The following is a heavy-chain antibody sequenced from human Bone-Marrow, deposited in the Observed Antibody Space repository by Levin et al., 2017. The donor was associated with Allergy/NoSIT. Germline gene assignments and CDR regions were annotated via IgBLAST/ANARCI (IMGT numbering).Heavy chain of an antibody. D-gene: IGHD5-12*01. CDR2: IVDSSDTT. CDR3: ARGRQSRTYSPVS. V-gene: IGHV3-23*01. Sequence: PGESLKISCAASGFSFSTYAMSWVRQAPGKGLEWVSGIVDSSDTTRYADSVKGRFIISRDNSKDTLYLQLNSLLVEDTAIYYCARGRQSRTYSPVSWGQGTLVIVSS. CDR1: GFSFSTYA. J-gene: IGHJ5*02.